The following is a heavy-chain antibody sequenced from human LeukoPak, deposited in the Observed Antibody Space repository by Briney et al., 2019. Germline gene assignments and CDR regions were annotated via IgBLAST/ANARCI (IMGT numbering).Heavy chain of an antibody. V-gene: IGHV3-21*01. D-gene: IGHD7-27*01. CDR1: GFTFSSYS. Sequence: GGSLRLSCAASGFTFSSYSMNWVRQAPGKGPEWVSSISSAGSYVYYADSMKGRFTISRDNAKNSLYLQMNSLRAGDTAVYYCANWGGTYWGQGTLVTVSS. CDR2: ISSAGSYV. CDR3: ANWGGTY. J-gene: IGHJ4*02.